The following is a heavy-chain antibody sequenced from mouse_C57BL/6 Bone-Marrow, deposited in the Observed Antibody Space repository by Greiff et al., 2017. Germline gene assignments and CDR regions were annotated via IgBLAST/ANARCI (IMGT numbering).Heavy chain of an antibody. CDR1: GFTFSDYG. CDR2: ISSGSSTI. V-gene: IGHV5-17*01. D-gene: IGHD2-14*01. Sequence: EVKLVESGGGLVKPGGSLKLSCAASGFTFSDYGMHWVRQAPEKGLEWVAYISSGSSTIYYADTVKGRFTISRDNAKNTLFLQMTSLRSEDTAMYYCARNNIGNSSWFAYWGQGTLVTVSA. J-gene: IGHJ3*01. CDR3: ARNNIGNSSWFAY.